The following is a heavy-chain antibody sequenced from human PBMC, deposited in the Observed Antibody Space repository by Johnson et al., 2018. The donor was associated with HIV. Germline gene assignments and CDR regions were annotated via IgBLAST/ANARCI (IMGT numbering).Heavy chain of an antibody. Sequence: VQLVESGGGVVQPGRSLRLSCAASGFTFSSYAMHWVRQAPGKGLEWVSGISWNSGSIGYADSVKGRFTISRDNSKNTLYLQMNSLRAEDTAVYYCAKVSGGVTRDFDIWGQGTMVTVSS. V-gene: IGHV3-9*01. CDR1: GFTFSSYA. D-gene: IGHD1-26*01. CDR2: ISWNSGSI. CDR3: AKVSGGVTRDFDI. J-gene: IGHJ3*02.